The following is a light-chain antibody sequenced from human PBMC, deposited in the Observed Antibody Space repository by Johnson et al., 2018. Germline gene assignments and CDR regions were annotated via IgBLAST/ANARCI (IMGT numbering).Light chain of an antibody. CDR1: SSNIGNNY. Sequence: QSVLTQPPSVSAAPGQKVTISCSGSSSNIGNNYVSWYQQLPGTAPKLLIYENNKRPSGIPDRFSSSKSGTSATRGITGLQTGDEADYYCGTWDSSLSAGNVFGTGTKVTVL. V-gene: IGLV1-51*02. CDR3: GTWDSSLSAGNV. CDR2: ENN. J-gene: IGLJ1*01.